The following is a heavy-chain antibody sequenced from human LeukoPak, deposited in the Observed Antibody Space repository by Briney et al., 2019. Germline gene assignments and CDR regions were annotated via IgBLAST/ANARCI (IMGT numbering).Heavy chain of an antibody. Sequence: GGSLRLSCAASGFTFSSYAMSWVRQAPGKGLEWVSAISGSGGSTYYADSVKGRFTISRDNSKNTLYLQMNSLRAEDTAVYYCAKAAYDSSGYPYDDFDIWGQGTMVTVSS. J-gene: IGHJ3*02. V-gene: IGHV3-23*01. CDR3: AKAAYDSSGYPYDDFDI. CDR1: GFTFSSYA. CDR2: ISGSGGST. D-gene: IGHD3-22*01.